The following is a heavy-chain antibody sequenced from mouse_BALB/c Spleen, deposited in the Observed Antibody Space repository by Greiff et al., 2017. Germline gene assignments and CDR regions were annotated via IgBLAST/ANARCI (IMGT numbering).Heavy chain of an antibody. CDR3: ARAAGAY. J-gene: IGHJ3*01. CDR1: GFTFSSYG. V-gene: IGHV5-6-3*01. CDR2: INSNGGST. Sequence: EVQGVESGGGLVQPGGSLKLSCAASGFTFSSYGMSWVRQTPDKRLELVATINSNGGSTYYPDSVKGRFTISRDNAKNTLYLQMSSLKSEDTAMYYCARAAGAYWGQGTLVTVSA.